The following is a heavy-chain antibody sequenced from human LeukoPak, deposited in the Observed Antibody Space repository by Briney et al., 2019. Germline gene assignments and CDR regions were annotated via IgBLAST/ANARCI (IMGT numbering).Heavy chain of an antibody. CDR2: INPSGGST. J-gene: IGHJ4*02. D-gene: IGHD6-13*01. V-gene: IGHV1-46*01. Sequence: ASVKVSCKASGYTFTSYYMHWVRQAPGQGLEWMGIINPSGGSTSYAQKFQGRVTMTKDTSTSTVYMELSSLRSEDTAVYYCARIGYSSSWYGGSFDYWGQGTLVTVSS. CDR1: GYTFTSYY. CDR3: ARIGYSSSWYGGSFDY.